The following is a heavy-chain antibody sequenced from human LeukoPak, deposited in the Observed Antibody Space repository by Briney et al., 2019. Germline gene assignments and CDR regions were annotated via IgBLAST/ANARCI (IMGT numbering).Heavy chain of an antibody. D-gene: IGHD4-17*01. Sequence: PSETLSLTCAVYGGSFSGYYWSWIRQPPGKGLEWIGEINHSGSTNYNPSLKSRVTISVDTSKNQFSLKLSSVTAADTAAYYCARGVTDYGDYFSDYWGQGTLVTVSS. CDR1: GGSFSGYY. V-gene: IGHV4-34*01. CDR2: INHSGST. J-gene: IGHJ4*02. CDR3: ARGVTDYGDYFSDY.